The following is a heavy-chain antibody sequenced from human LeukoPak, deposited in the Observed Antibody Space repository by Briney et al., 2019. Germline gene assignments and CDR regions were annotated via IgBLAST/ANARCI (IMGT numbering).Heavy chain of an antibody. Sequence: SETLSLTCTVSGGSISSYYWSWTRQPPGKGLEWIGYIYYSGSTNYNPSLKSRVTISVDTSKNQFSLKLSSVTAADTAVYYCATRYSSSWDDAFDIWGQGTMVTVSS. J-gene: IGHJ3*02. V-gene: IGHV4-59*01. CDR3: ATRYSSSWDDAFDI. D-gene: IGHD6-13*01. CDR2: IYYSGST. CDR1: GGSISSYY.